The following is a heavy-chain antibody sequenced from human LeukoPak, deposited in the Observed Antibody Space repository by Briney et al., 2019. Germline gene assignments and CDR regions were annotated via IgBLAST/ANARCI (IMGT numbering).Heavy chain of an antibody. J-gene: IGHJ6*03. V-gene: IGHV1-69*05. Sequence: ASVKVSCKASGGTSSTYTITWVRQAPGQRLEWMGGIIPIFRTPNYAQKFQGRVTITTDESTSTAYMELSSLKSEDTAIYYCARVDRYYFYLDVWGKGTTVTVSS. CDR1: GGTSSTYT. CDR3: ARVDRYYFYLDV. CDR2: IIPIFRTP.